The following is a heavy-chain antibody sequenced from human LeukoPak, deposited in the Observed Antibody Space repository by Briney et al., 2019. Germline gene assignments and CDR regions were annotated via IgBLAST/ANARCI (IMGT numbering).Heavy chain of an antibody. CDR1: GFTFSSYG. CDR2: IQYDGSNK. J-gene: IGHJ4*02. V-gene: IGHV3-30*02. Sequence: GGSLRLSCAASGFTFSSYGMHWVRQAPGKGLEWVAFIQYDGSNKYYADSVKGRFTISRDNSKNTLYLQMNSLRAEDTAVYYCARRGVHCSNGVCPFDYWGQGTLVTVSS. CDR3: ARRGVHCSNGVCPFDY. D-gene: IGHD2-8*01.